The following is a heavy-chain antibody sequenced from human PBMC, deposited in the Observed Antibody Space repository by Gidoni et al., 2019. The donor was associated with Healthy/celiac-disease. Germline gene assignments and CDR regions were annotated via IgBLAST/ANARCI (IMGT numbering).Heavy chain of an antibody. CDR3: AKDAVSRIAAAGHMDV. D-gene: IGHD6-13*01. CDR1: GFTFDDYA. Sequence: EVQLVESGGGLVQPGRSLRLSCAASGFTFDDYAMHWVRQAPGKGLEWVAVMSWNSGSIGYADSVKGRFTISRDNAKNSLYLQMNSLRAEDTALYYCAKDAVSRIAAAGHMDVWGKGTTVTVSS. J-gene: IGHJ6*03. CDR2: MSWNSGSI. V-gene: IGHV3-9*01.